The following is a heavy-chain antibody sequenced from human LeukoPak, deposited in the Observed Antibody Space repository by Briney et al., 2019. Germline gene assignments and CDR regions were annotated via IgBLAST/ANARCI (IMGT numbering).Heavy chain of an antibody. V-gene: IGHV1-69*13. CDR2: IIPIFGTA. D-gene: IGHD1-26*01. CDR1: GGTFSSYA. CDR3: AREVVGATNWFDP. Sequence: ASVKVSCKASGGTFSSYAISWVRQAPGQGLEWMGGIIPIFGTANYAQKFQGRVTIAADESTSTAYMELSSLRSEDTAVYYCAREVVGATNWFDPWGQGTLVTVSS. J-gene: IGHJ5*02.